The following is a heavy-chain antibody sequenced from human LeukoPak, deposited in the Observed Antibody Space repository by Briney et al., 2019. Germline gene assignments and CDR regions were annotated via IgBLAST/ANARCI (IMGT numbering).Heavy chain of an antibody. J-gene: IGHJ6*04. CDR2: ISSSSTYI. Sequence: GGSLRLSCAASGFTFSSYSMNWVRQAPGKGLEWVSSISSSSTYIYYADSLKGRFTISRDNAKNSLYLQMNSLRAEDTAVYYCARAPETYGDYGSIYYGMDVWGKGTTVTVSS. CDR1: GFTFSSYS. V-gene: IGHV3-21*01. D-gene: IGHD4-17*01. CDR3: ARAPETYGDYGSIYYGMDV.